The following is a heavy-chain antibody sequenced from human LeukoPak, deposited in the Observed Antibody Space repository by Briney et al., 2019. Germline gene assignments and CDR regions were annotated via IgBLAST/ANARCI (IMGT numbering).Heavy chain of an antibody. J-gene: IGHJ4*02. CDR1: GGSISSSSYY. V-gene: IGHV4-61*02. CDR3: ARANYYDSSGYYQFDY. D-gene: IGHD3-22*01. Sequence: PSETLSLTCTVSGGSISSSSYYWSWIRQPAGKGLEWIGRIYTSGSTNYNPSLKSRVTISVDTSKNQFSLKLSSVTAADTAVYYCARANYYDSSGYYQFDYWGQGTLVTVSS. CDR2: IYTSGST.